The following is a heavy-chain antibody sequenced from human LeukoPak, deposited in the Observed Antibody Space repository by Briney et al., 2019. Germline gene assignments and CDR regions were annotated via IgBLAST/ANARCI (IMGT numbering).Heavy chain of an antibody. D-gene: IGHD3-3*01. V-gene: IGHV4-4*09. Sequence: SETLSLTCTVSGGSISSYYWSWIRQPPGKGLEWIGYIYTSGSTNYNPSLKSRVTISVDTSKNQFSLKLSSVTAADTAVYYCARRRFWSGYCEIDYWGQGTLVTVSS. CDR2: IYTSGST. J-gene: IGHJ4*02. CDR3: ARRRFWSGYCEIDY. CDR1: GGSISSYY.